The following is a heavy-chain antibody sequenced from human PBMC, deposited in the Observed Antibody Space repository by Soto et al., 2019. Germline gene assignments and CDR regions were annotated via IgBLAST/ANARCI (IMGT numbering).Heavy chain of an antibody. V-gene: IGHV1-58*01. CDR3: ARAKFYYYGMDV. CDR2: IVVGSGNT. D-gene: IGHD5-12*01. Sequence: SVKVSCKASGFTFTSSAVQWVRQARGQRLEWIGWIVVGSGNTNHAQKFQERVTITRDMSTSTAYMELNSLRAEDTAVYYCARAKFYYYGMDVWGQGTTVTVSS. J-gene: IGHJ6*02. CDR1: GFTFTSSA.